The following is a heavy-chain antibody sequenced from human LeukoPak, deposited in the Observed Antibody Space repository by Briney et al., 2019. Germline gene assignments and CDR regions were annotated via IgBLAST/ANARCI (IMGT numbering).Heavy chain of an antibody. J-gene: IGHJ4*02. V-gene: IGHV3-43*02. CDR2: ISGDSDYT. Sequence: GGSLRLSCAASGFTFDDYAMHWVRQAPGMGLEWVSLISGDSDYTYYADSVKGRFTISRDNSKNSLYLQMNTLRTEDNALYYCAKGHGSRTGDFEYWGQGTLVTVSS. D-gene: IGHD3-10*01. CDR1: GFTFDDYA. CDR3: AKGHGSRTGDFEY.